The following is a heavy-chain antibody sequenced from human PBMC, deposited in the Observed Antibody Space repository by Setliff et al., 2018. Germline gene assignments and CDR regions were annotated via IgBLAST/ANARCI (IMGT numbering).Heavy chain of an antibody. V-gene: IGHV3-21*06. Sequence: GGSLRLSCAASGFTFSAAWMTWVRQAPGKGLEWVSSISSSSSYIYYTDSVKGRFTISRDDAKNSLYLQMNNLRAGDTAVYYCVRESFSGLSNWFDSWGQGTLVTVSS. CDR2: ISSSSSYI. CDR3: VRESFSGLSNWFDS. D-gene: IGHD1-26*01. CDR1: GFTFSAAW. J-gene: IGHJ5*01.